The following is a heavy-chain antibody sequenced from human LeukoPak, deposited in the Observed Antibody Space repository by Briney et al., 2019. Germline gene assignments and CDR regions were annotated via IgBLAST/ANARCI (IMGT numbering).Heavy chain of an antibody. J-gene: IGHJ4*01. CDR3: LVTTRSRGFDY. V-gene: IGHV3-7*01. CDR2: INKDGGET. Sequence: GGSLSPSCAASGFTSSNYWMSWVSQAPGEGMEWVATINKDGGETYYVDSVKCRFTISTDNPKNSVYLQMSSLRAEDTAVYYCLVTTRSRGFDYWGHGTLVTVSS. D-gene: IGHD1/OR15-1a*01. CDR1: GFTSSNYW.